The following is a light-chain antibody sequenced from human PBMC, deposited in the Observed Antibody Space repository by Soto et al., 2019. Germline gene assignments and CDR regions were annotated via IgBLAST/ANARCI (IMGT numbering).Light chain of an antibody. CDR1: SSNIGSNY. J-gene: IGLJ2*01. CDR3: AAWDDSLSGVV. V-gene: IGLV1-47*01. CDR2: RNN. Sequence: QPVLTQPPSASGTPGQRVTISCSGSSSNIGSNYVYWYQHLPGTAPKLLIYRNNQRPSGVPDRFSGSKSGTSASLAISGLRSGDEADYYCAAWDDSLSGVVFGGGTKLTVL.